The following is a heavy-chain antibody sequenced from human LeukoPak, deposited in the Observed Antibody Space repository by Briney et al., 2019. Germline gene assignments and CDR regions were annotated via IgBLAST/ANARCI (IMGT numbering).Heavy chain of an antibody. V-gene: IGHV3-33*06. CDR2: IWYDGSNK. CDR1: GFTFSSYG. J-gene: IGHJ4*02. D-gene: IGHD6-13*01. CDR3: AKGGGRLAAAGFFDY. Sequence: PGRSLRLSRAASGFTFSSYGMHWVCQAPGKWLEWVAVIWYDGSNKYYADSVKGRFTISRDNSKNTLYLQMNSLRAEDTAVYYCAKGGGRLAAAGFFDYWGQGTLVTVSS.